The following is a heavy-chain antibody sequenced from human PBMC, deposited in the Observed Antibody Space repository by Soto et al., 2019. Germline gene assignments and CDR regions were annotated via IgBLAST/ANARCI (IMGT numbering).Heavy chain of an antibody. CDR3: ATWVDYGDYEGFDF. CDR2: VDPNGGGT. CDR1: GYTFTDYK. D-gene: IGHD4-17*01. J-gene: IGHJ4*02. V-gene: IGHV1-2*04. Sequence: QVQLLQSGAEVKEPGASVKVSCKTSGYTFTDYKLHWVRQAPGQGLEWMGWVDPNGGGTNSAQKFQGSVTMTRYTSITTAYLELSRLTPNDTATYFCATWVDYGDYEGFDFWGQGTLVTVSS.